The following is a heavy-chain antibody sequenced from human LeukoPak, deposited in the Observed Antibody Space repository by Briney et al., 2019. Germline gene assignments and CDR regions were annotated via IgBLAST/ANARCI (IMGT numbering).Heavy chain of an antibody. J-gene: IGHJ6*03. Sequence: GESLKISCTASGFTFGDYAMSWVRQAPGKGLEWVGFIRSKAYGGTTEYAASVKGRFTISRDDSKSIAYLQMNSLKTEDTAVYYCTVVPAAMMGYYYYYMDVWGKGTTVTVSS. V-gene: IGHV3-49*04. CDR1: GFTFGDYA. D-gene: IGHD2-2*01. CDR3: TVVPAAMMGYYYYYMDV. CDR2: IRSKAYGGTT.